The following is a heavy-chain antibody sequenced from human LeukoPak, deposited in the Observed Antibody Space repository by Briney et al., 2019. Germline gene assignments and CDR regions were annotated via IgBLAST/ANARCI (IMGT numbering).Heavy chain of an antibody. CDR1: GGSISSGSYY. CDR3: AREVGGSGSYYIRGYYYYYYMDV. CDR2: TYTSGST. D-gene: IGHD3-10*01. J-gene: IGHJ6*03. V-gene: IGHV4-61*02. Sequence: NPSETLSLTCTVSGGSISSGSYYWSWIRQPAGKGLGWIGRTYTSGSTNYNPSLKSRVTISVDTSKNQFSLKLSSVTAADTAVYYCAREVGGSGSYYIRGYYYYYYMDVWGKGTTVTISS.